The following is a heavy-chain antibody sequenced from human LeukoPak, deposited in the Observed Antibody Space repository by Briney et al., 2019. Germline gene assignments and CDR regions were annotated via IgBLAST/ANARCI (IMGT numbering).Heavy chain of an antibody. J-gene: IGHJ4*02. CDR1: GLMFSNYA. CDR2: IGTNPAAT. CDR3: AKDLDSTGYYSYNY. V-gene: IGHV3-23*01. Sequence: QSGESLRLSCVASGLMFSNYAMNWVRQAPGKGLEWVALIGTNPAATHYPDSVQGRFTISRDNSRNTLYLQMNSLRVEDTAIYYCAKDLDSTGYYSYNYWGQGTLVTVSS. D-gene: IGHD3-22*01.